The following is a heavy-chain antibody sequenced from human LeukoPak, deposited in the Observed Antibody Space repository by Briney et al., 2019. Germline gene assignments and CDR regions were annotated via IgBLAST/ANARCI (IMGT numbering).Heavy chain of an antibody. Sequence: GGSLRLSCAASGFTFSSYWMSWVRQAPGKGLEWVANIKQDGSEKYYVDSVKGRFTISRDNAKNSLYLQMNSLRAEDTAVYYCARDSTPPGYYYYMDVWGKGTTVTVSS. CDR2: IKQDGSEK. V-gene: IGHV3-7*01. J-gene: IGHJ6*03. CDR3: ARDSTPPGYYYYMDV. CDR1: GFTFSSYW. D-gene: IGHD2-2*01.